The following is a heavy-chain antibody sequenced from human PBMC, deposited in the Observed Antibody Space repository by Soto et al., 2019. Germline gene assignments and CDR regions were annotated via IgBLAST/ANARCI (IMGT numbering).Heavy chain of an antibody. J-gene: IGHJ4*02. CDR2: ISSTTNYI. Sequence: EVQLVESGGGLVKPGGSLRLSCAASGFTVTRDSINSVRQAPGKGLEWVSSISSTTNYIYYGDSMKGRFTISRDNAKNSLYLEMNSLRAEDTAVYYCARESEDLTSNFDYWGQGTLVTVSS. CDR3: ARESEDLTSNFDY. CDR1: GFTVTRDS. V-gene: IGHV3-21*06.